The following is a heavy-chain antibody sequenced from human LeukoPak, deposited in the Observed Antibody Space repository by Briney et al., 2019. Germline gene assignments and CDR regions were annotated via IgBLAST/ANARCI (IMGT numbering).Heavy chain of an antibody. D-gene: IGHD3-10*01. Sequence: GASVKVSCKASGYXFTGYYIHWVRQAPGQGLEWMGWINPNSGGTNYAQKFQGRVTMTRDTSISTAYMELSRLRSDDTAVYYCARDEGSGSPNFDYWGQGTLVTVSS. CDR1: GYXFTGYY. CDR3: ARDEGSGSPNFDY. V-gene: IGHV1-2*02. J-gene: IGHJ4*02. CDR2: INPNSGGT.